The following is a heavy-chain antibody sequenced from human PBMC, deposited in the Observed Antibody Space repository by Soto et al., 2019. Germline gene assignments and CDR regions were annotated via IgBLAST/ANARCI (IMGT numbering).Heavy chain of an antibody. Sequence: EVQLVESGGGLVQPGGSLRLSCAASGFTFSSYWTHWVRQAPGKGLVWVSRINSDGSSTSYADSVKGRFTISRDNAKNTLYLQMNSLRAEDTAVYYCARGGSLNWHFDLWGRGTLVTVSS. J-gene: IGHJ2*01. CDR1: GFTFSSYW. D-gene: IGHD1-26*01. CDR2: INSDGSST. CDR3: ARGGSLNWHFDL. V-gene: IGHV3-74*01.